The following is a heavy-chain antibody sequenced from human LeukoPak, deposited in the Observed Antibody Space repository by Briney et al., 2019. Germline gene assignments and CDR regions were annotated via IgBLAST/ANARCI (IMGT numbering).Heavy chain of an antibody. Sequence: SETLSLTCAVYGGSFSGYYWSWIRQPPGKGLEWIGEINHSGSTNYNPSLKSRVTISVDTSKNQFSLKLSSVTAADTAVYYCARGRVRITMVRGVIFDYWGQGTLVTVSS. CDR3: ARGRVRITMVRGVIFDY. CDR1: GGSFSGYY. V-gene: IGHV4-34*01. CDR2: INHSGST. D-gene: IGHD3-10*01. J-gene: IGHJ4*02.